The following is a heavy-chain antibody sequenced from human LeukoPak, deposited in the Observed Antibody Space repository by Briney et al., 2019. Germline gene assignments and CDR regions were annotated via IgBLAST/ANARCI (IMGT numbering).Heavy chain of an antibody. Sequence: ASVKVSCKVSGYTFTDYYMHWVRQAPGQGLEWMGIINPSGGSTTYAQKFQGRVTMTSDTSTRTVYLELSSLRSEDTAVYYCARDDSSGPQVYWGQGTLVIVSS. J-gene: IGHJ4*02. V-gene: IGHV1-46*01. CDR1: GYTFTDYY. CDR2: INPSGGST. D-gene: IGHD3-22*01. CDR3: ARDDSSGPQVY.